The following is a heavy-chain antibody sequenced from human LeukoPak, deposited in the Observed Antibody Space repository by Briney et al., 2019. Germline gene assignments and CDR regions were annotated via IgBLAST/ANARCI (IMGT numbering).Heavy chain of an antibody. CDR1: GGPISSYY. Sequence: PSETLSLTCTVSGGPISSYYWSWIRQPPGKGLEWIGYLFHSGTRRYNPSLKSRVTISADTTKNQFFLSLKSTTAADTAVYYCARRRGWKQQVVYFDYWGQGTLATVSS. D-gene: IGHD6-13*01. CDR2: LFHSGTR. V-gene: IGHV4-59*08. CDR3: ARRRGWKQQVVYFDY. J-gene: IGHJ4*02.